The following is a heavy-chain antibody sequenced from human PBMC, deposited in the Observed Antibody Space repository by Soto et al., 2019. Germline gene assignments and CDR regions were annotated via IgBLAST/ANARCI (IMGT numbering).Heavy chain of an antibody. CDR2: ISANGGGA. Sequence: EVQLLESGGGLVQPGGSLRLSCAASGFTFTTDAMNWGRQAPGKGLEWFSAISANGGGAYYSDSVKGRFSISRYNSNNTLYLQMNSLRAEDTAIDYGANAPGGSGSYYPFDYWGQGTLVTVSS. D-gene: IGHD3-10*01. CDR1: GFTFTTDA. CDR3: ANAPGGSGSYYPFDY. J-gene: IGHJ4*02. V-gene: IGHV3-23*01.